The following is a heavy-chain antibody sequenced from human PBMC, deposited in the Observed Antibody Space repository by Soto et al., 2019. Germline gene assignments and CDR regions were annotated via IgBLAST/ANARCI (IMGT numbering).Heavy chain of an antibody. V-gene: IGHV3-33*01. J-gene: IGHJ4*02. CDR3: ARWGCSGSNCNLNQRSFDL. Sequence: QVQLVESGGGVVQPGRSLRLSCAASGFIFNEYGMHWVRQAPGKGLEWVAVIWYDGSNKYYADSVRGRFTFSRENSRNTMSLKMNSLRVEDTAMYYCARWGCSGSNCNLNQRSFDLWGQGTLVTVSS. CDR2: IWYDGSNK. D-gene: IGHD2-15*01. CDR1: GFIFNEYG.